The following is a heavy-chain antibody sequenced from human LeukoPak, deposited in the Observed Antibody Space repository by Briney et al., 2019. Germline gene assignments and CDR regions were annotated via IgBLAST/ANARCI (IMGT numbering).Heavy chain of an antibody. J-gene: IGHJ5*02. Sequence: SETLSLTCTVSGGSISSYYWSWIRQPAGKGLEWIGRIYTSGSTSYNPSLKSRVTMSVDTSKNQFSLKLSSVTAADTAVYYCAREFPVQLLRGGFGFDPWGQGTLVTVSS. CDR3: AREFPVQLLRGGFGFDP. CDR1: GGSISSYY. V-gene: IGHV4-4*07. CDR2: IYTSGST. D-gene: IGHD2-2*01.